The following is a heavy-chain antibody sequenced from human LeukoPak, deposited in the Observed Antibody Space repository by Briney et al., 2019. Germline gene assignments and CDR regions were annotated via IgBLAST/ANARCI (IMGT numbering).Heavy chain of an antibody. CDR3: AREGYCSSTSCRSRGAFDI. CDR1: GYTFTSYY. J-gene: IGHJ3*02. V-gene: IGHV1-46*01. Sequence: ASVKVSCEASGYTFTSYYMHWVRQAPGQGLEWMGIINPSGGSTSYAQKFQGRVTMTRDTSTSTVYMELSSLRSEDTAVYYCAREGYCSSTSCRSRGAFDIWGQGTMVTVSS. D-gene: IGHD2-2*01. CDR2: INPSGGST.